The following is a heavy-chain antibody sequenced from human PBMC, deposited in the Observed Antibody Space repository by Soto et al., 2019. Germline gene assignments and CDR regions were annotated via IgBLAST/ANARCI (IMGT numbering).Heavy chain of an antibody. CDR3: AKEDPFIVVVPAATFDY. Sequence: GGSLRLSCAASGFTFSSYAMSWVRQAPGKGLEWVSAISGSGGSTYYADSVKGRFTISRDNSKNTLYLQMNSLRAEDTAVYYCAKEDPFIVVVPAATFDYWGQGTLVTVSS. V-gene: IGHV3-23*01. J-gene: IGHJ4*02. CDR1: GFTFSSYA. D-gene: IGHD2-2*01. CDR2: ISGSGGST.